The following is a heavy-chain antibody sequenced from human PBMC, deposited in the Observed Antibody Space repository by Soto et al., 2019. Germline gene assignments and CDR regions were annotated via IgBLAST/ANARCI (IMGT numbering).Heavy chain of an antibody. J-gene: IGHJ4*02. CDR2: ISYDGSNK. V-gene: IGHV3-30*18. CDR3: AKDKRGRYYYDSSGYFDY. Sequence: PGGSLRLSCAAAGFTFSSYGMHWVRQAPGKGLEWVAVISYDGSNKYYADSVKGRFTIPRDNSKNTLYLQMNSLRAEDTAVYYCAKDKRGRYYYDSSGYFDYWGQGTLVTVSS. D-gene: IGHD3-22*01. CDR1: GFTFSSYG.